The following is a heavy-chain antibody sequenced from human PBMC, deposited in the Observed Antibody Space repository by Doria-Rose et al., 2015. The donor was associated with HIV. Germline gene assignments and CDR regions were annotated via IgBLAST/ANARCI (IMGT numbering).Heavy chain of an antibody. CDR2: MFSNDER. V-gene: IGHV2-26*01. CDR1: GVSLSSPGMG. J-gene: IGHJ4*02. Sequence: QVQLAQSGPVPVKPTETLTLTCTVSGVSLSSPGMGVSWIRQPPRKALEWLANMFSNDERSYKTSLKSRLTISRGTSKSQVVLTMTDMDPVDTATYYCARIKSSRWYHKYYFDFWGQGTLVIVSA. D-gene: IGHD6-13*01. CDR3: ARIKSSRWYHKYYFDF.